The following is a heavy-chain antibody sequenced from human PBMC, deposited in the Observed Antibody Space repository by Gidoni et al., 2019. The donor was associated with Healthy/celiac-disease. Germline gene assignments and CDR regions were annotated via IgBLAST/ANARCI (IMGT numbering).Heavy chain of an antibody. V-gene: IGHV2-70*04. CDR3: ARTSGYSSGIDY. D-gene: IGHD6-19*01. CDR1: GFSRITSGMR. CDR2: IDWDDDK. Sequence: QVTLKESGPALVTPTQTLTLTCTFSGFSRITSGMRVSWIRQPPGTALEWLARIDWDDDKFYSTSLKTRLTSCKDTSKNQVVRTMTNMDPVDTAKYYCARTSGYSSGIDYWGQGTLVTVSS. J-gene: IGHJ4*02.